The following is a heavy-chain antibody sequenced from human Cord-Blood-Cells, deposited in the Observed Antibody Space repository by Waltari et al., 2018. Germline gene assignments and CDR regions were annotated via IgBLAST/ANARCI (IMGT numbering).Heavy chain of an antibody. V-gene: IGHV1-8*01. CDR1: GNTFTSYD. CDR2: MNPNSGNT. Sequence: QVQLVQSGAEVKTPGASVKVSCKASGNTFTSYDLNWVRQATGQGLVWMGRMNPNSGNTVYAQKFQGRVTMTRNTSISTAYMELSSLRSEDTAVYYCAREGLIAARDYWGQGTLVTVSS. J-gene: IGHJ4*02. CDR3: AREGLIAARDY. D-gene: IGHD6-6*01.